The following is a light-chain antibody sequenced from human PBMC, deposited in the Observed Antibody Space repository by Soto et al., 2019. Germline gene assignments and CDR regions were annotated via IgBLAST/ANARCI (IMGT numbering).Light chain of an antibody. J-gene: IGLJ2*01. CDR3: CSYAGSTTLV. V-gene: IGLV2-23*01. Sequence: QSALTQPASVSGSPGQSITISCSGASGDVGSYNPVSWYQQHPGKAPKLTIYEDSKRPSGVSNRFSGSKSGNTASLTISGLQAEDEADYYCCSYAGSTTLVFGGGTQLTVL. CDR2: EDS. CDR1: SGDVGSYNP.